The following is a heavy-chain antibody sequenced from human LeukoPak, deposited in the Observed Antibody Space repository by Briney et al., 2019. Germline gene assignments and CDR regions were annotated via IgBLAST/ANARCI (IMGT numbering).Heavy chain of an antibody. V-gene: IGHV3-30*18. CDR3: AKAVGSYDFWSGYRYGMDV. Sequence: PGRSLRLSCAASGFTFSSYGMHWVRQAPGKGLEWVAVISYDGSNKYYADSVKGRFTISRDNPKNTLYLQMNSLRAEDTAVYYCAKAVGSYDFWSGYRYGMDVWGQGTTVTVSS. CDR2: ISYDGSNK. D-gene: IGHD3-3*01. CDR1: GFTFSSYG. J-gene: IGHJ6*02.